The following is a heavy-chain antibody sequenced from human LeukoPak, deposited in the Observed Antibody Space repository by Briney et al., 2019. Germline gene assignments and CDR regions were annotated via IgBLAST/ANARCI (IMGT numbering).Heavy chain of an antibody. CDR1: GFTFSSYE. CDR3: ANSAAVGTFY. D-gene: IGHD6-13*01. J-gene: IGHJ4*02. CDR2: ISSSGNIK. V-gene: IGHV3-48*03. Sequence: GGSLRLSCAASGFTFSSYEMNWVRQAPGKGLEWLSYISSSGNIKYYTDSVKGRFTISRDNAKNSLYLQMNSLRAEDTAVYYCANSAAVGTFYWGQGTLVTVSS.